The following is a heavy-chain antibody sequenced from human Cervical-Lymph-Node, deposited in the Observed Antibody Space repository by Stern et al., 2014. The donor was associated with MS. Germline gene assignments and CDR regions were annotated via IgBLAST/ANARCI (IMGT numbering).Heavy chain of an antibody. Sequence: VQLVQSGAELIRPGESLKISCKGSGFKFSIYWIAWVRQMPGKGLEWMGIIYPGDSETRYSPSFQGQFPMSAHKSTSTAYLQWSSLNASDTAMYFCARQTTAWASDVWGQGTLVTVSS. CDR2: IYPGDSET. D-gene: IGHD1-14*01. V-gene: IGHV5-51*01. J-gene: IGHJ4*02. CDR1: GFKFSIYW. CDR3: ARQTTAWASDV.